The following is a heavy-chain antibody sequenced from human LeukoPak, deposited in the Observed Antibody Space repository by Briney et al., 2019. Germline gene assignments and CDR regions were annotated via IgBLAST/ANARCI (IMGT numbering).Heavy chain of an antibody. CDR3: ARLRATVTTPAFDI. CDR1: GFTFSDYA. V-gene: IGHV3-23*01. D-gene: IGHD4-17*01. Sequence: PGGSLRLSCAASGFTFSDYAMSWVRQAPGKGLEWVSAIRGSGGITYYADSVKGRFTISRDNSKNTLYLQMNSLRAEDTAVYYCARLRATVTTPAFDIWGQGTMVTVSS. CDR2: IRGSGGIT. J-gene: IGHJ3*02.